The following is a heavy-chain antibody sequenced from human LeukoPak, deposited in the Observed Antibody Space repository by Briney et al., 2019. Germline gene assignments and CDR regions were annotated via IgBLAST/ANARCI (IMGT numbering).Heavy chain of an antibody. CDR3: TRGEYYDSSGYHEDYFDY. CDR2: IKQDGSEK. D-gene: IGHD3-22*01. J-gene: IGHJ4*02. V-gene: IGHV3-7*03. CDR1: GFTVSSYW. Sequence: PGGSLRLSCAASGFTVSSYWMSWVRQAPGKGLEWVANIKQDGSEKYYVDSVKGRFTISRDNAKNSLYLQMNSLRAEDTAVYYCTRGEYYDSSGYHEDYFDYWGQGTLVTVSS.